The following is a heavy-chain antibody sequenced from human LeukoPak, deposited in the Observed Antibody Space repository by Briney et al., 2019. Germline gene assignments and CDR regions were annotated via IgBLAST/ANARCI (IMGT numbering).Heavy chain of an antibody. CDR3: ARRWEPSFFDY. V-gene: IGHV4-4*09. CDR2: IYTSGST. Sequence: SETLSLTCTVSGGSISSYYWSWIRQPPGKELEWIGYIYTSGSTNYNPSLKSRVTISVDTSKNQFSLKLSSVTAADTAVYYCARRWEPSFFDYWRQGTLVTVSP. CDR1: GGSISSYY. D-gene: IGHD1-26*01. J-gene: IGHJ4*02.